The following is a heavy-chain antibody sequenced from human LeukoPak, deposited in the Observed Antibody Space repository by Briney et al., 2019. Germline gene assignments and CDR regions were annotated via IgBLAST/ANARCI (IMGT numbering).Heavy chain of an antibody. V-gene: IGHV4-61*02. Sequence: SETLSLTCTVSGGSISSGSYYWSWIRQPAGKGLEWIGRIYTSGSTNYNPSLKSRVTISVDTSKNQFSLKLSSVTAADTAVYYCARGSGYSYGYEVDYWGQGTLVTVSS. CDR2: IYTSGST. CDR1: GGSISSGSYY. CDR3: ARGSGYSYGYEVDY. J-gene: IGHJ4*02. D-gene: IGHD5-18*01.